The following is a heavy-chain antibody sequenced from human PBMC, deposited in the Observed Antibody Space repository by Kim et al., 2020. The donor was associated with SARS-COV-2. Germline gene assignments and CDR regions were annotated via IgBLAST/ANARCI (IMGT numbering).Heavy chain of an antibody. D-gene: IGHD3-9*01. CDR1: GFNFSTYG. V-gene: IGHV3-30*18. CDR2: ISYDGIKK. Sequence: GGSLRLSCATSGFNFSTYGMHWVRQAPGKGLEWVAVISYDGIKKYYADSLKGRFTISRDNSKNALYLQMNSLGPEDTAVYFCAKNVSYDWELPDHFNYWGQGTLVTVSS. CDR3: AKNVSYDWELPDHFNY. J-gene: IGHJ4*02.